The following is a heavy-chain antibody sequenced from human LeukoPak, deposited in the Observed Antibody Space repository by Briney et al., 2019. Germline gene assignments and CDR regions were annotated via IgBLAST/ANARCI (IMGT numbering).Heavy chain of an antibody. CDR3: AKDAIAAAGTGAFDI. CDR1: GFTFSTYA. Sequence: GGSLRLSCAASGFTFSTYAMSWVRQAPGKGLEWVAAVSGSGGSIYYADSVKGRFTISRDNSKNTLYLQMNSLRAEDTAVYYCAKDAIAAAGTGAFDIWGQGTMVTVSS. D-gene: IGHD6-13*01. J-gene: IGHJ3*02. V-gene: IGHV3-23*01. CDR2: VSGSGGSI.